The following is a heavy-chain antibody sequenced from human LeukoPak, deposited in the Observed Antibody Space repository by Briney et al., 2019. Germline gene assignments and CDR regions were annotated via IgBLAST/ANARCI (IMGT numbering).Heavy chain of an antibody. CDR1: GFTFSNSP. CDR2: ITGNAGSL. V-gene: IGHV3-23*01. J-gene: IGHJ5*02. CDR3: ARLGSTWYPDS. Sequence: GGSLRLSCAASGFTFSNSPMSWVRQTPGKGLEWVSAITGNAGSLYHADSVKGRFTISRSNSKNTLSLQMDSLKVDDTAVYYCARLGSTWYPDSWGQGTLVTVSS. D-gene: IGHD6-13*01.